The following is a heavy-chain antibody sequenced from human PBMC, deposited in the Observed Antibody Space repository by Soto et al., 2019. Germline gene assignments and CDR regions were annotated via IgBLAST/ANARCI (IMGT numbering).Heavy chain of an antibody. D-gene: IGHD2-2*01. Sequence: GASVKVSCKASGGTFSSYTISWVRQAPGQGLEWMGRIIPILGIANYAQKFQGRVTITADKSTSTAYMELSSLRSEDTAVYYCASTPTGVVPAAMNAFDIWGQGTMVTVSS. CDR1: GGTFSSYT. J-gene: IGHJ3*02. CDR2: IIPILGIA. V-gene: IGHV1-69*02. CDR3: ASTPTGVVPAAMNAFDI.